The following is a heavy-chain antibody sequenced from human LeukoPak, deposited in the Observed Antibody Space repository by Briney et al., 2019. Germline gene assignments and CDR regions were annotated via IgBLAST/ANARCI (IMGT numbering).Heavy chain of an antibody. V-gene: IGHV1-2*02. Sequence: GSSVKVSCNASGYTFTAYYLHWVRHAPGQGLEWMGWLDPSSGATNYAQKFQGGVIVTRDTSIRTAYMELSRLRSDDTALYYCARGQSTVTVDYWGQGTLVTVSS. D-gene: IGHD4-17*01. CDR2: LDPSSGAT. CDR3: ARGQSTVTVDY. CDR1: GYTFTAYY. J-gene: IGHJ4*02.